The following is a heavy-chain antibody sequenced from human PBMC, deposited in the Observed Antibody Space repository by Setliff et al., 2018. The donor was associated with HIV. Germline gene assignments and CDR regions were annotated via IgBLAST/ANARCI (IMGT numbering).Heavy chain of an antibody. V-gene: IGHV4-59*08. D-gene: IGHD4-4*01. J-gene: IGHJ5*02. Sequence: PSETLSLTCTVSGDSIITYYWTWIRQPPGKGLEWIGYIHHSGSSDYTPSLRSRVTMSVDTSKNQFSLKLTSVTAADTAVYYCAREHDYSNYRRLDPWGQGILVTVSS. CDR3: AREHDYSNYRRLDP. CDR2: IHHSGSS. CDR1: GDSIITYY.